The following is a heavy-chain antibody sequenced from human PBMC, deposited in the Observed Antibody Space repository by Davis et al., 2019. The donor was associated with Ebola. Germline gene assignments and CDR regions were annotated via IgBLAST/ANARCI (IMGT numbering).Heavy chain of an antibody. J-gene: IGHJ5*02. CDR3: ARGRARGAIVVAAWFDP. D-gene: IGHD3-22*01. Sequence: AASVKVSCKASGGTFSSYAISWVRQAPGQGLDWMGRIIPILGIANYAQKLQGRVTMTTDTSTSTAYMELRSLRSDDTAVYYCARGRARGAIVVAAWFDPWGQGTLVTVSS. CDR2: IIPILGIA. CDR1: GGTFSSYA. V-gene: IGHV1-69*04.